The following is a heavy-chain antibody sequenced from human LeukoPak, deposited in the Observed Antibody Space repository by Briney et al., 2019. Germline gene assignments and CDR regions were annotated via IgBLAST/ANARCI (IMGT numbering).Heavy chain of an antibody. J-gene: IGHJ4*02. CDR2: IKQDGSEK. Sequence: GGSLRPSCAASGFTFSSYWMSWVRQAPGKGLEWVANIKQDGSEKHYVDSVKGRLTISRDNAKNLLYLQMNSLRVEDTAVYYCAGGPGFLIDCWGQGTLVTVSS. CDR3: AGGPGFLIDC. D-gene: IGHD3-3*01. V-gene: IGHV3-7*01. CDR1: GFTFSSYW.